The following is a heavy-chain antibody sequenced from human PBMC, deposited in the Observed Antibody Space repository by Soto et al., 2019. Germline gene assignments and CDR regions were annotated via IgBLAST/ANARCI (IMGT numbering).Heavy chain of an antibody. D-gene: IGHD2-2*01. Sequence: QVQLQESGPGLVKPSQTLSLTCTVSGGSITSGGYYWSWIRQHPGEGLEWIGFTSNSGSTSYNPSLKSRVTISVDTSSNQFSLNLKSVTAADTAVYYCARGGGSTKVDYWGQGTLVTVSP. V-gene: IGHV4-31*03. J-gene: IGHJ4*02. CDR3: ARGGGSTKVDY. CDR1: GGSITSGGYY. CDR2: TSNSGST.